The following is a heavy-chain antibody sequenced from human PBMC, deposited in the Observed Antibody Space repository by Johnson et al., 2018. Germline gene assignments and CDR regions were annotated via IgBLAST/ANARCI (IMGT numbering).Heavy chain of an antibody. J-gene: IGHJ6*02. D-gene: IGHD3-10*02. V-gene: IGHV1-8*01. CDR3: GRGLRPLYVVSVDYFVMDV. Sequence: QVQLVQSGAEVKKPGASXKVSCKASGYTLTRYDINWVRQATGQGLEWMGWMHPNSGNTAYTQNFQGRVTMTRNTSISTAYVGLSSLRSEDPAVYYRGRGLRPLYVVSVDYFVMDVWGQGTTVTVSS. CDR2: MHPNSGNT. CDR1: GYTLTRYD.